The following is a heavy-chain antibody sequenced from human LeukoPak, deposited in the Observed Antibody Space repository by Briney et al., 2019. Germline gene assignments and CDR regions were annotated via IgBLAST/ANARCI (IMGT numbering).Heavy chain of an antibody. CDR2: LHSGASV. J-gene: IGHJ4*02. Sequence: GGSLRLSCAVSGFTFSSYAMSWVRQAPGKGLDWVSILHSGASVYYTDSVKGRFTISRDNSRNTLYLQMNSLRAEDTAVYYCARNYISDYYYYFDYWGQGTLVTVSS. CDR3: ARNYISDYYYYFDY. V-gene: IGHV3-53*01. D-gene: IGHD3-3*01. CDR1: GFTFSSYA.